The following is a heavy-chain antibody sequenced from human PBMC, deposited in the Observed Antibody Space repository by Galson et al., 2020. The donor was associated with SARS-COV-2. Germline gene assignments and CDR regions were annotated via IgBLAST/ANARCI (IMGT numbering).Heavy chain of an antibody. D-gene: IGHD3-9*01. CDR3: ARDRILTGSFDY. J-gene: IGHJ4*02. Sequence: GGSLRLPCAASGFTFSSYAMHWVRQAPGKGLEWVAVISYDGSNKYYADSVKGRFTISRDNSKNTLYLQMNSLRAEDTAVYYCARDRILTGSFDYWGQGTLVTVSS. CDR1: GFTFSSYA. V-gene: IGHV3-30*04. CDR2: ISYDGSNK.